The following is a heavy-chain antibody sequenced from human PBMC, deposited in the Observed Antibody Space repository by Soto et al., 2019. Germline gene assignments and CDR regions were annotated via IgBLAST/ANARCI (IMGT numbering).Heavy chain of an antibody. CDR2: IWYDGSNK. J-gene: IGHJ6*02. V-gene: IGHV3-33*01. D-gene: IGHD6-13*01. CDR3: ARAEYSSSWLNYYYYGMDV. CDR1: GFTFSSYG. Sequence: SLRLSCAASGFTFSSYGMHWVHQAPGKGLEWVAVIWYDGSNKYYADSVKGRFTISRDNSKNTLYLQMNSLRAEDTAVYYCARAEYSSSWLNYYYYGMDVWGQGTTVTVSS.